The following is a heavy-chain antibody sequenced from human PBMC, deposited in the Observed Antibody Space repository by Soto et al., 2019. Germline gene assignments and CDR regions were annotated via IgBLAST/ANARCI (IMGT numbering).Heavy chain of an antibody. Sequence: GESLKISCKGSGYSFTSHWIGWVRQMPGKGLDWMGIIDPGDSDDRYSPSFEGQVTISVDKSLTTAFLQWSSLKASDTGIYYCARRRSSSWWGETDFGVWGQGTLVTVSS. J-gene: IGHJ3*01. CDR3: ARRRSSSWWGETDFGV. CDR2: IDPGDSDD. CDR1: GYSFTSHW. V-gene: IGHV5-51*01. D-gene: IGHD6-13*01.